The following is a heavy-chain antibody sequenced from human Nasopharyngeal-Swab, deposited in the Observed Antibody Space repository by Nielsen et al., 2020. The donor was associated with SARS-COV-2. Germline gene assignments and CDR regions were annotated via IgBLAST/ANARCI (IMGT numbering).Heavy chain of an antibody. V-gene: IGHV4-39*07. CDR2: IYDSGRT. Sequence: PGKGLEWIGSIYDSGRTYYNPSLKSRVTISVDTSKNQFFLNLSSVTAADTAVYYCARVVMVRGVSYYYYMDVWGKGTTVTVSS. CDR3: ARVVMVRGVSYYYYMDV. D-gene: IGHD3-10*01. J-gene: IGHJ6*03.